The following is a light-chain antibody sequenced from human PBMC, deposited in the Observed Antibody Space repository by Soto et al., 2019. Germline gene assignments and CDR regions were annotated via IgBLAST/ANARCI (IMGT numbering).Light chain of an antibody. CDR3: QQYNDYPWT. CDR1: QSIRSW. V-gene: IGKV1-5*03. J-gene: IGKJ1*01. Sequence: DIQMTQSPSTLSASVGDRVTITCRASQSIRSWLAWYQQKPGKAPKLLIYKASSLESGVPSRFSGSGSGTEFTLTISSLQPDDFAPYYCQQYNDYPWTFGQGTQVEIK. CDR2: KAS.